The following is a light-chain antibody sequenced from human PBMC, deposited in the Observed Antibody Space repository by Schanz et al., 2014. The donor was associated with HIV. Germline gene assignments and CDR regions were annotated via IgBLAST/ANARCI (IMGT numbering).Light chain of an antibody. Sequence: IQLTQSPSSLSAFVGDRVTITCRASQGISSYFAWSQQKPGKAPKVLIYRASALESGVPSRFSGSGSGTECTLTISSLQPDDFATYYCQQYNSFQYTFGPGTNLEIK. CDR3: QQYNSFQYT. CDR2: RAS. J-gene: IGKJ2*01. V-gene: IGKV1-9*01. CDR1: QGISSY.